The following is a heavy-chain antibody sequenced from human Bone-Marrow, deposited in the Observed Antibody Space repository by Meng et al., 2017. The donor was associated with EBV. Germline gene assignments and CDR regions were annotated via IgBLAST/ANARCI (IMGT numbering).Heavy chain of an antibody. CDR1: GGTFSSDA. CDR3: ASESGRGFTPDY. Sequence: QVQLVQAGEEVKKPGSSVKVSCKTSGGTFSSDAISWVRQAPGQGLVWLGGLIPMSGAPYYAQNFQGRVTITADESTSTHYMELSNLRSEDTAMYYCASESGRGFTPDYWGQGTLVTVSS. V-gene: IGHV1-69*01. CDR2: LIPMSGAP. J-gene: IGHJ4*02. D-gene: IGHD3-10*01.